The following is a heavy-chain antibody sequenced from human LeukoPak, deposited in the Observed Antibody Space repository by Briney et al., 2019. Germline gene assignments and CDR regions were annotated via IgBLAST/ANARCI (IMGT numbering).Heavy chain of an antibody. CDR3: TTTSYTLYYYYYYGMDV. J-gene: IGHJ6*02. CDR1: GFTLSSYE. CDR2: IKSKTDGGTT. Sequence: PGGSLRLSCAASGFTLSSYEMNWVRQAPGKGLEWVGRIKSKTDGGTTDYAAPVKGRFTISRDDSKNTLYLQMNSLKTEDTAVYYCTTTSYTLYYYYYYGMDVWGQGTTVTVSS. V-gene: IGHV3-15*01. D-gene: IGHD3-16*02.